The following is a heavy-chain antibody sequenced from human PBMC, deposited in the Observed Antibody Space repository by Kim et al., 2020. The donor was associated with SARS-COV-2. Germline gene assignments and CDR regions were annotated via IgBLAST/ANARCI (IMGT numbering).Heavy chain of an antibody. J-gene: IGHJ6*02. Sequence: SETLSLTCAVYGGCFSGFHWSGIREPPGKGLEGIGEINHSGSTNYNPSLKSRVTISVDTSKSQFSLKLNFVTAADTAVYYCARGRAGVVPSPILGIGPHYDYYAMDVWGRGTTVTVSS. V-gene: IGHV4-34*01. D-gene: IGHD2-2*02. CDR1: GGCFSGFH. CDR2: INHSGST. CDR3: ARGRAGVVPSPILGIGPHYDYYAMDV.